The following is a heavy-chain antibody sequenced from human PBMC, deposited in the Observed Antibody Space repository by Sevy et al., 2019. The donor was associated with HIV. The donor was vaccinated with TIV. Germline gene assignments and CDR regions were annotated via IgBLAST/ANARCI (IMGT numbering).Heavy chain of an antibody. J-gene: IGHJ4*02. CDR2: FDPEDDET. Sequence: ASVKVSCKVSGYTLSQLSMHWVRLAPGKGLEWMGSFDPEDDETIYAQKFQDRVTMTEDTSTNTAYMELSSLRSEDTAVYYCATTKDYYESSGDPFDYWGQGTLVTDSS. CDR3: ATTKDYYESSGDPFDY. D-gene: IGHD3-22*01. V-gene: IGHV1-24*01. CDR1: GYTLSQLS.